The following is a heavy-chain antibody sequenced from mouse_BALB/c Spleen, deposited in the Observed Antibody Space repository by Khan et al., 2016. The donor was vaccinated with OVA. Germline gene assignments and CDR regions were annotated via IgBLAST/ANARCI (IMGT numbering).Heavy chain of an antibody. Sequence: EVQLQQSGPELVKPGASVKISCKTSGYTFTEYTLHWVKQSHGKSLGWIGVINPKNGVTSYNPKFRGKATLTVDKSSSTAYMEFRSLTSEDSAVYYWERDAGRYWGQGTSVTVSS. V-gene: IGHV1-18*01. J-gene: IGHJ4*01. CDR2: INPKNGVT. CDR1: GYTFTEYT. CDR3: ERDAGRY. D-gene: IGHD3-3*01.